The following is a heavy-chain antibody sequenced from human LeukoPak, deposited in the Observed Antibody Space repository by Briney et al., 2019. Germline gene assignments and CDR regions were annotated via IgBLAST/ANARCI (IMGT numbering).Heavy chain of an antibody. V-gene: IGHV4-59*08. J-gene: IGHJ4*02. CDR2: IYYSGST. CDR1: GGSISSYY. CDR3: ARGITIFGVVGPYYFDY. D-gene: IGHD3-3*01. Sequence: PSETLSLTCTVSGGSISSYYWSWIRQPPGKVLEWIGYIYYSGSTNYNPSLKSRVTISVDTSKNQFSLKLSSVTAADTAVYYCARGITIFGVVGPYYFDYWGQGTLVTVSS.